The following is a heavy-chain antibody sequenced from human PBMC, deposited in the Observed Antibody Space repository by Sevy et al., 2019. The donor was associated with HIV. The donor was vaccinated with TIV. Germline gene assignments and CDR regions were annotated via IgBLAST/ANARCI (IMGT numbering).Heavy chain of an antibody. Sequence: GGSLRLSCAASGFTFSTYWMTWVRQAPGKGLEWVANIKQDGSEKYYAESVKGRLTFSRDNTKNSLYLQLNSLRAEDTAIYYCARDPVGSGWYFPRGIDYWGQGTLVTVSS. J-gene: IGHJ4*02. D-gene: IGHD6-13*01. CDR2: IKQDGSEK. CDR3: ARDPVGSGWYFPRGIDY. CDR1: GFTFSTYW. V-gene: IGHV3-7*01.